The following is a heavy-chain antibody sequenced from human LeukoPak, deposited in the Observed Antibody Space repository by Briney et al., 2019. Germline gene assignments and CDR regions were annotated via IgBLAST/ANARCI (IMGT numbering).Heavy chain of an antibody. CDR1: GYTLTELS. D-gene: IGHD1-1*01. CDR3: AKSEGPVQLEPIFGY. CDR2: FDPEDGET. V-gene: IGHV1-24*01. J-gene: IGHJ4*02. Sequence: ASVKVSCEVSGYTLTELSMHWVRQAPGKGLEWMGGFDPEDGETIYAQKFQGRVTMTRNTSISTAYMELSSLRAEDTAVYYCAKSEGPVQLEPIFGYWGQGTLVTVSS.